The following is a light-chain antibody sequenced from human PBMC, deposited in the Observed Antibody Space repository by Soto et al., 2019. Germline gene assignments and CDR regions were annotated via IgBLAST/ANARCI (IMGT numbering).Light chain of an antibody. CDR2: DAS. CDR1: QHISKY. Sequence: DIQMTQSPSSLSASVGDRVTITCQASQHISKYLNWYQQKPGKAPKLLIYDASNLAIGVPSRFSGSGSGTDFTFTISSLQPEDIATYYCQQYDNLPLTFGGGTKVDIK. V-gene: IGKV1-33*01. J-gene: IGKJ4*01. CDR3: QQYDNLPLT.